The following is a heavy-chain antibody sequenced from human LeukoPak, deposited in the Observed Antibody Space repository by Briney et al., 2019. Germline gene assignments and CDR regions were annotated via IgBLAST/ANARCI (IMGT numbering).Heavy chain of an antibody. CDR2: IYYSGST. Sequence: SETLSLTCTVSGGSISSYYWSWNRQPPGKGLEWIGYIYYSGSTNYNPSLKSRVTISVDTSKNQFSLKLSSVTAADTAVYYCGRGQRYSSGGGELDPWAREPWSPSPQ. CDR1: GGSISSYY. D-gene: IGHD6-19*01. CDR3: GRGQRYSSGGGELDP. J-gene: IGHJ5*02. V-gene: IGHV4-59*01.